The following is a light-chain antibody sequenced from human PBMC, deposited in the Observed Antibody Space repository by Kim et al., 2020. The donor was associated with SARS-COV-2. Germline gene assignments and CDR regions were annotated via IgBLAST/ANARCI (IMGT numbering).Light chain of an antibody. CDR3: QVYDSSSDHVV. Sequence: APGKPARITCGGGNHGGKPVHWYQQKPGQAPTLVIYYDSDRPSGIPERFSGSNSGNTATLTISRVEAGDEADYYCQVYDSSSDHVVFGGGTQLTVL. V-gene: IGLV3-21*01. J-gene: IGLJ2*01. CDR1: NHGGKP. CDR2: YDS.